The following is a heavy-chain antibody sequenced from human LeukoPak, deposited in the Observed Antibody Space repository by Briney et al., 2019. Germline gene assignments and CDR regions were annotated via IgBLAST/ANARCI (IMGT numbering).Heavy chain of an antibody. CDR3: VTYYFDSSGPKKNY. D-gene: IGHD3-22*01. J-gene: IGHJ4*02. Sequence: SQTLSLTCAVSGGSISSGGYSWSWIRQPPGKGLEWIGYIYHSGSTYYNPSLKSRVTISVDRSKNQFSLKLSSVTAADTAVYYCVTYYFDSSGPKKNYWGQGTLVTVSS. CDR2: IYHSGST. CDR1: GGSISSGGYS. V-gene: IGHV4-30-2*01.